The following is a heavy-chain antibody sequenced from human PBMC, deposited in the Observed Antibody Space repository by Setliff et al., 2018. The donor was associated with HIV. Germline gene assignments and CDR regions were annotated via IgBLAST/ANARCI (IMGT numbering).Heavy chain of an antibody. CDR3: ARDEVIEVAGDFDI. D-gene: IGHD6-19*01. V-gene: IGHV1-2*06. J-gene: IGHJ3*02. Sequence: ASVKVSCKASGYSFTGYYMHWVRQAPGQGLEWMGRINPNSGGTNYAQKFQGRVTVTRDTSISTAYMELSRLRAEETAVYYCARDEVIEVAGDFDIWGQGTMVTVS. CDR1: GYSFTGYY. CDR2: INPNSGGT.